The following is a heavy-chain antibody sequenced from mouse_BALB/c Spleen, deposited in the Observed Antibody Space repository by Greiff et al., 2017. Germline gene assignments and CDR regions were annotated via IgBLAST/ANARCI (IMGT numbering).Heavy chain of an antibody. Sequence: EVQRVESGPELVKPGASMKISCKASGYSFTGYSMNWVKQSHGKNLEWIGLINPYNGGTSYNQKFKGKATITVDKSSSTAYMELLSLTSEDSAVYNCARAEEGRSFAYWGQGTLVTVSA. CDR2: INPYNGGT. CDR1: GYSFTGYS. V-gene: IGHV1-26*01. D-gene: IGHD1-1*01. J-gene: IGHJ3*01. CDR3: ARAEEGRSFAY.